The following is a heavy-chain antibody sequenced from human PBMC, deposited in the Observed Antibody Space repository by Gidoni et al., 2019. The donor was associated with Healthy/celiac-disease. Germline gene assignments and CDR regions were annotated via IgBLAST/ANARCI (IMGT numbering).Heavy chain of an antibody. Sequence: EVQLVESGGGLVQPGGSLRLSCAASGFTFSSYWMHWVRQAPGKGLVWVSRINRDGSSTSYADSVKGRFTISRDNAKNTLYLQMNSLRAEDTAVYYCARGAYYDTGMDVWGQGTTVTVSS. CDR3: ARGAYYDTGMDV. D-gene: IGHD3-22*01. V-gene: IGHV3-74*01. J-gene: IGHJ6*02. CDR2: INRDGSST. CDR1: GFTFSSYW.